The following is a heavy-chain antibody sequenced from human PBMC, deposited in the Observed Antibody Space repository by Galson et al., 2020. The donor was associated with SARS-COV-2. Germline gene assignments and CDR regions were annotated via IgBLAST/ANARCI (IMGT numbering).Heavy chain of an antibody. CDR3: ASGPVAGSGE. Sequence: SETLSLTCTVSGGSISSGGYYWSWIRQPAGKGLEWIGRIHSSGSTNYNPSLKSRVTISIDTSKNQFSLRLSSVTAADTAIYYCASGPVAGSGEWGQGTLVTVSS. J-gene: IGHJ4*02. CDR1: GGSISSGGYY. V-gene: IGHV4-61*02. D-gene: IGHD6-19*01. CDR2: IHSSGST.